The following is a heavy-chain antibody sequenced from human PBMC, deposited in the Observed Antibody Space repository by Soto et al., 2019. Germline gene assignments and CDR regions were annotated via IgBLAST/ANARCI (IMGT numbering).Heavy chain of an antibody. CDR3: ARPSSSWYTPDY. CDR1: GGSISSSSYY. CDR2: IYYSGST. Sequence: SETLSLICTVSGGSISSSSYYWGWIRQPPGKGLEWIGSIYYSGSTYYNPSLKSRVTISVDTSKNQFSLKLSSVTAADTAVYYCARPSSSWYTPDYWGQGTLVTVSS. J-gene: IGHJ4*02. V-gene: IGHV4-39*01. D-gene: IGHD6-13*01.